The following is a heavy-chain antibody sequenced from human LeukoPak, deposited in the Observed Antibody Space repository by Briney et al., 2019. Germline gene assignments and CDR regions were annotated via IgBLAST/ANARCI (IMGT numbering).Heavy chain of an antibody. V-gene: IGHV3-7*01. D-gene: IGHD1-1*01. Sequence: GGSLRLSCVASGFTFSGYWMSWVRQAPGKGLEWVANIKLDGSEKFYVDSVKGRFTISRDNAKNSLYLQMNSLRGEDTAMYYCVRDWNDDYFDYWGQGTLVTVSS. J-gene: IGHJ4*02. CDR3: VRDWNDDYFDY. CDR2: IKLDGSEK. CDR1: GFTFSGYW.